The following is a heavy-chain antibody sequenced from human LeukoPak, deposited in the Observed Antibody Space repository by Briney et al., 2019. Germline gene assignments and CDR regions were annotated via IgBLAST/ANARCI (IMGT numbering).Heavy chain of an antibody. Sequence: GGSLRLSCAASGFTFSSYSMNWVRQAPGKGLEWVSSISSSSSYIYYADSVKGRFTISRDNSKNTLYLQVNSLRVEDTAVYYCVRDGLLWYGGATWGQGTMVTVSS. V-gene: IGHV3-21*04. D-gene: IGHD2-21*01. J-gene: IGHJ3*01. CDR3: VRDGLLWYGGAT. CDR1: GFTFSSYS. CDR2: ISSSSSYI.